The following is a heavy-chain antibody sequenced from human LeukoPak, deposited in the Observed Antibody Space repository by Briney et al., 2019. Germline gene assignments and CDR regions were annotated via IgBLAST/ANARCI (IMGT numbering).Heavy chain of an antibody. CDR2: ISTSSSYI. Sequence: PGGSLRLSCAPSGFTFSSYNMNWVRKAPGKGLEWVSSISTSSSYIYYADSVKGRFTISRDNAKNSLYLQMNSLNAEDTAVYYCAKDEVVPGYYYTDVWGRGTTVIISS. J-gene: IGHJ6*03. D-gene: IGHD2-2*01. CDR3: AKDEVVPGYYYTDV. V-gene: IGHV3-21*01. CDR1: GFTFSSYN.